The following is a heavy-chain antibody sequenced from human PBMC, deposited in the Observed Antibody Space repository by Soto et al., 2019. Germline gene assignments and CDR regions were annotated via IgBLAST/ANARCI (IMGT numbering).Heavy chain of an antibody. D-gene: IGHD6-6*01. CDR1: GFTFSGYA. Sequence: EVQLLESGGGMVQPGGSLRLACAASGFTFSGYAMSWVRQAPGKGLEWVSAISDSGGSTYYADSVKGRFTISRDNSKNTRYLQMNSLRAEDTAVYYCAKRVEYSSSTHYFDYWGQGTLVTVSS. J-gene: IGHJ4*02. CDR3: AKRVEYSSSTHYFDY. V-gene: IGHV3-23*01. CDR2: ISDSGGST.